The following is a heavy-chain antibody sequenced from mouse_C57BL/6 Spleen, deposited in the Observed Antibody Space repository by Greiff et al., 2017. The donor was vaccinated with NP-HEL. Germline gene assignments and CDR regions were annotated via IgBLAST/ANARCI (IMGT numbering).Heavy chain of an antibody. V-gene: IGHV1-26*01. CDR1: GYTFTDYY. J-gene: IGHJ3*01. CDR2: INPNNGGT. CDR3: ARGFAY. Sequence: EVQLQQSGPELVKPGASVKISCKASGYTFTDYYMNWVKQSHGKSLEWIGDINPNNGGTSYNQKFKGKATLTVDKSSSTAYMELRSLTSEDSAVDYCARGFAYWGQGTLVTVSA.